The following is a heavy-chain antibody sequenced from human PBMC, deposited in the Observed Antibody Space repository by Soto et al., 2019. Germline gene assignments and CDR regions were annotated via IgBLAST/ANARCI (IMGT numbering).Heavy chain of an antibody. V-gene: IGHV3-30-3*01. Sequence: GGSLRLSCAASGFTFSSYAMQWVRQAPGKGLEWVAVISYDGSNKYYADSVKGRFTISRDNSKNTLYLQMNSLRAEDTAVYYCAKDLVSVEYSSGLVEYWGQGTLVTVSS. CDR1: GFTFSSYA. CDR2: ISYDGSNK. D-gene: IGHD6-19*01. J-gene: IGHJ4*02. CDR3: AKDLVSVEYSSGLVEY.